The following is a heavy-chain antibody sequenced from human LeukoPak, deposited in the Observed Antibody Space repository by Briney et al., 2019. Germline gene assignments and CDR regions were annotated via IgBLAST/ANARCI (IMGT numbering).Heavy chain of an antibody. CDR1: GFDFSIYW. D-gene: IGHD4-17*01. V-gene: IGHV3-74*01. CDR2: IMTDGSTT. CDR3: ARGDYVPDY. Sequence: GGSLRLSCVTPGFDFSIYWMHWVRQYPGKGLVWVSHIMTDGSTTNYADSVKGRFTISRDDAKRTLYLQMNSLRVEDTAVYYCARGDYVPDYWGQGTLVTVSS. J-gene: IGHJ4*02.